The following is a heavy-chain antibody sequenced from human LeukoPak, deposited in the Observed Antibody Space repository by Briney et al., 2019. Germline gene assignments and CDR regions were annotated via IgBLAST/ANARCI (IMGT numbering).Heavy chain of an antibody. J-gene: IGHJ3*02. CDR3: ARETPRRKSFDI. CDR2: IYYSGST. CDR1: GGSISSYY. D-gene: IGHD1-14*01. V-gene: IGHV4-59*01. Sequence: SGTLSLTCTVSGGSISSYYWSWIWQPPGKGLEWIGYIYYSGSTDYNPSLKSRVTISVDTSKNQFSLKLSSVTAADTAVYYCARETPRRKSFDIWGQGTMVTVSS.